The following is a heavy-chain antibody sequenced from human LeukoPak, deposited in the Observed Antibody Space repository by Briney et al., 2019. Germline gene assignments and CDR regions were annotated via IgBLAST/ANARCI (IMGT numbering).Heavy chain of an antibody. CDR1: GFTFSSYA. CDR2: ISSNGGSI. CDR3: AREEHGPKFGAFDI. V-gene: IGHV3-64*01. J-gene: IGHJ3*02. Sequence: PGGSLRLLCAASGFTFSSYAMHWVRQAPGKGLEYVSSISSNGGSIYYANSVKGRFTIARDNSKNSLYLQMGSLRAEDMAVYYCAREEHGPKFGAFDIWGQGTMVTVSS. D-gene: IGHD1/OR15-1a*01.